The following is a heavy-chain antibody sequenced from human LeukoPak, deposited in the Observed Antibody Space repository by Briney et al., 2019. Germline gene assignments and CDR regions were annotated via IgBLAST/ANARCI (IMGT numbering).Heavy chain of an antibody. CDR3: TRSPPPGATAYGVVDL. V-gene: IGHV4-34*01. CDR1: GGSFSASY. Sequence: PSETLSLTCAVYGGSFSASYWSWIRQPPNKGLEWIGETNHSGSTNYNPSLKSRVTISIETSKNQFSLKLRSVTAADTAVYYCTRSPPPGATAYGVVDLWGQGTLVTVSS. D-gene: IGHD3-3*01. J-gene: IGHJ4*02. CDR2: TNHSGST.